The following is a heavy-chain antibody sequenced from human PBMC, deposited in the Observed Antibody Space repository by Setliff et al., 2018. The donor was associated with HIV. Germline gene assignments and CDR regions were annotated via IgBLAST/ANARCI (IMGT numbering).Heavy chain of an antibody. CDR3: AKWVGPTVY. D-gene: IGHD1-26*01. V-gene: IGHV1-18*01. Sequence: ASVKVSCKAAGYTFTSYGIIWVRQAPGQGLEWMGWISAYNGNTNYEQKLQGRLTITADKSTSIAYMELSGLRSEDTAVYYCAKWVGPTVYWGQGTLVTVSS. CDR2: ISAYNGNT. CDR1: GYTFTSYG. J-gene: IGHJ4*02.